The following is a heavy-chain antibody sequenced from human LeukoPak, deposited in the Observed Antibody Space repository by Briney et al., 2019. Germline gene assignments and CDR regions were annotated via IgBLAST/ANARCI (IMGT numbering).Heavy chain of an antibody. V-gene: IGHV1-69*13. CDR1: GGTFSSFA. D-gene: IGHD2-15*01. CDR2: IIPIFGSA. J-gene: IGHJ6*03. CDR3: ARSGGYCSGGSCYTYMDV. Sequence: SVKVSCKASGGTFSSFAISWVRQAPGQGLEWMGGIIPIFGSANYAQKFQGRVTITADESTNTAYMELSSLRSDDTAVYYCARSGGYCSGGSCYTYMDVWGKGATVTVSS.